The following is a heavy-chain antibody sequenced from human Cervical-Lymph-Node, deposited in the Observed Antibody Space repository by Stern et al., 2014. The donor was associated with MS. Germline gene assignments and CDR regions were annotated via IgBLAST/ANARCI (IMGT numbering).Heavy chain of an antibody. D-gene: IGHD4-17*01. Sequence: EVQLVESGGGLVKPGGSLRLSCAASGFTFSSYSMNWVRQAPGKGLEWVSSISSSGTYIYYAASMEGRFTVSRDNAKNSLYLQMNSLRAEDTAVYYCAREDGGDYGWGQGTLVTVSS. J-gene: IGHJ4*02. CDR2: ISSSGTYI. V-gene: IGHV3-21*01. CDR1: GFTFSSYS. CDR3: AREDGGDYG.